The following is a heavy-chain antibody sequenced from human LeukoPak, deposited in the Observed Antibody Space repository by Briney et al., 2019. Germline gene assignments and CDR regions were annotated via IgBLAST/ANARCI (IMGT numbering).Heavy chain of an antibody. CDR1: GYTFTSYY. CDR2: INPSGGST. V-gene: IGHV1-46*01. Sequence: GASVKVSCKASGYTFTSYYMHWVRQAPGQGLEWMGIINPSGGSTNYAQKFQGRVTMTRDTSTSTVYMELSSLRSEDTAVYYCARTPSEALYGMDVWGQGTTVTVSS. D-gene: IGHD1-14*01. CDR3: ARTPSEALYGMDV. J-gene: IGHJ6*02.